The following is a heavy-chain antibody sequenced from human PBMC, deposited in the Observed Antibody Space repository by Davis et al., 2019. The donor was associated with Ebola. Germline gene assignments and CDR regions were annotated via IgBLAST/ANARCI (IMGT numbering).Heavy chain of an antibody. J-gene: IGHJ4*02. V-gene: IGHV3-21*01. CDR3: AREVAVVYFDY. Sequence: GGSLRLSCAASGFTFSSHSMNWVRQAPGKGLEWVSSISSSSSYIYYADSVKGRFTISRDNAKNSLYLQMNSLRAEDTAVYYCAREVAVVYFDYWGQGTLVTVSS. D-gene: IGHD6-19*01. CDR2: ISSSSSYI. CDR1: GFTFSSHS.